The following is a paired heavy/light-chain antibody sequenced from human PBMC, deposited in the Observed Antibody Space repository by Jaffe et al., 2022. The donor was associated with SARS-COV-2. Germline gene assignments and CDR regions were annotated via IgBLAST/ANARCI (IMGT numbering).Heavy chain of an antibody. CDR2: ISGSGGST. CDR3: ANTMGDYDFWTTNGMDV. V-gene: IGHV3-23*01. CDR1: GFTFSSYA. J-gene: IGHJ6*02. Sequence: EVQLLESGGGLVQPGGSLRLSCAASGFTFSSYAMSWVRQAPGKGLEWVSAISGSGGSTYYADSVKGRFTISRDNSKNTLYLQMNSLRAEDTAVYYCANTMGDYDFWTTNGMDVWGQGTTVTVSS. D-gene: IGHD3-3*01.
Light chain of an antibody. J-gene: IGKJ3*01. Sequence: DIQLTQSPSFLSASVGDRVTITCRASQGISSYLAWYQQKPGKAPKLLIYAASTLQSGVPSRFSGSGSGTEFTLTISSLQPEDFATYYCQQLNSYLPAFGPGTKVDIK. CDR3: QQLNSYLPA. V-gene: IGKV1-9*01. CDR2: AAS. CDR1: QGISSY.